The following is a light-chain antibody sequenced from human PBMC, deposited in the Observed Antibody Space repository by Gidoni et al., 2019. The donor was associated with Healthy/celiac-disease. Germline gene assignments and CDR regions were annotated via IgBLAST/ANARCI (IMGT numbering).Light chain of an antibody. J-gene: IGLJ2*01. Sequence: SYVLTQPPSVSVTPGQTARITCGGNNIGSKSVHWYQQKPGQAPGLVVYDDSDRPSGIPERFSGYNSGNTDTMTISGVEAGDEADYYCQVWDSSSDHLVVFGGGTKLNVL. V-gene: IGLV3-21*02. CDR1: NIGSKS. CDR2: DDS. CDR3: QVWDSSSDHLVV.